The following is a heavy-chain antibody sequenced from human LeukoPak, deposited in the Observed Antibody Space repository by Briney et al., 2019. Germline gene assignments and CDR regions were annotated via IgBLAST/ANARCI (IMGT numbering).Heavy chain of an antibody. CDR3: SRDSGYCSGGSCWYFDF. V-gene: IGHV1-2*02. CDR2: INPNSGGT. J-gene: IGHJ4*02. CDR1: GYTFTGYY. D-gene: IGHD2-15*01. Sequence: EASVKVSCKASGYTFTGYYMHWVRQAPGQGLEWMGWINPNSGGTNYAQKFRGRVTMTRDTSMSTAYMELSGLRSDDTAVYYCSRDSGYCSGGSCWYFDFWGQGTLVTVSA.